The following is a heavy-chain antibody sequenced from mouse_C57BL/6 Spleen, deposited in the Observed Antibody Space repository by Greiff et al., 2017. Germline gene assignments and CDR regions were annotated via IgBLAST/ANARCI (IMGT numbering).Heavy chain of an antibody. CDR3: AGGTGTEFAY. Sequence: EVQLQESGPELVKPGASVKMSCKASGYTFTDYNMHWVKQSHGKSLEWIGYINPNNGGTSYNQKFKGKATLTVNKSSSTAYMELRSLTSEDSAVXYCAGGTGTEFAYWGQGTLVTVSA. D-gene: IGHD4-1*01. CDR2: INPNNGGT. J-gene: IGHJ3*01. CDR1: GYTFTDYN. V-gene: IGHV1-22*01.